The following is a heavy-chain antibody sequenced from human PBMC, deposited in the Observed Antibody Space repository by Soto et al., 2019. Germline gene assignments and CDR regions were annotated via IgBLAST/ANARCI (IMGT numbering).Heavy chain of an antibody. Sequence: SETLSLTCAVDGGSFSSSNWWSWVRQPPGKGLEWIGEIYHSGSTNYNPSLKSRVTISVDKPKNQFSLKLSAVTAADTAVYYCARGDTAMVTSYFDYWGQGTLVTVS. V-gene: IGHV4-4*02. CDR3: ARGDTAMVTSYFDY. CDR1: GGSFSSSNW. D-gene: IGHD5-18*01. J-gene: IGHJ4*02. CDR2: IYHSGST.